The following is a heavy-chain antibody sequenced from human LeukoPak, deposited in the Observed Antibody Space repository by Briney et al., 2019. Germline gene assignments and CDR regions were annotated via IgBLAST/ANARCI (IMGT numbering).Heavy chain of an antibody. CDR2: IYSGGST. J-gene: IGHJ4*02. D-gene: IGHD3-22*01. Sequence: GGSLRLSCAASGFTVSSNCMSWVRQAPGKGLEWVSVIYSGGSTYYADSVKGRFTISRDNSKNTLYLQMNSLRAEDTAVYYCAKFMDYYDSSGYYKLPLDYWGQGTLVTVSS. CDR3: AKFMDYYDSSGYYKLPLDY. CDR1: GFTVSSNC. V-gene: IGHV3-53*01.